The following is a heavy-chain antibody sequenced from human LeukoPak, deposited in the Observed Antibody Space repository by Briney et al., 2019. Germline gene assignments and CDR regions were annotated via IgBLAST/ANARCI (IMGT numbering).Heavy chain of an antibody. CDR3: ASVVPSDY. D-gene: IGHD2-2*01. J-gene: IGHJ4*02. CDR1: GFIFSNYV. V-gene: IGHV3-23*01. CDR2: INHDGGYT. Sequence: PGGSLRLSCAASGFIFSNYVMSWVRQAPGKGLEWVSGINHDGGYTHYADSVKGRFTISRDNSRNTLYMQMNSLRAEDTAVYYCASVVPSDYWGQGTLVTVSS.